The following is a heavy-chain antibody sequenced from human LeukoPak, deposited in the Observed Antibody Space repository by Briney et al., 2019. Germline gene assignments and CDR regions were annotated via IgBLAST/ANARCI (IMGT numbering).Heavy chain of an antibody. CDR1: AFTFDDYG. CDR3: ARDGDSGSFPDC. D-gene: IGHD1-26*01. Sequence: GGSLRLSCAASAFTFDDYGMSWVRQAPGKGLEWVSGINWNGGSTGYADSAKGRFTITRDSAKNSLYLQMNGLRAEDTALYYCARDGDSGSFPDCWGQGTLVTVSS. V-gene: IGHV3-20*04. J-gene: IGHJ4*02. CDR2: INWNGGST.